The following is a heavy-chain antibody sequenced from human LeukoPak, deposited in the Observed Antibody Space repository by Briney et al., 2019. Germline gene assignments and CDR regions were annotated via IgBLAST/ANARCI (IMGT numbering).Heavy chain of an antibody. J-gene: IGHJ6*03. CDR3: ARGGGGLQYYYYYMDV. V-gene: IGHV3-43D*03. CDR2: ISWDGGST. Sequence: QSGGSLRLSCAASGFTFDDYAMHWVRQAPGKGLEWVSLISWDGGSTYYADSVKGRFTISRDNSKNSLYLQMNSLRAEDTAVYYCARGGGGLQYYYYYMDVWGKGTTVTVSS. D-gene: IGHD3/OR15-3a*01. CDR1: GFTFDDYA.